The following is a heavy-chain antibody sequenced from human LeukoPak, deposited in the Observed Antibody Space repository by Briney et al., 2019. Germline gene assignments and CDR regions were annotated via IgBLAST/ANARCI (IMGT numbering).Heavy chain of an antibody. D-gene: IGHD6-6*01. CDR1: GFTFSSYA. CDR3: ARVLAARPDFDY. J-gene: IGHJ4*02. Sequence: GGSLRLSCAASGFTFSSYAMHWVRQAPGKGLEWVAVISYDGSNKYYADSVKGRFTISRDNSKNTLYLQMNSLRAEDTAVYYCARVLAARPDFDYWGQGTLVTVSS. CDR2: ISYDGSNK. V-gene: IGHV3-30-3*01.